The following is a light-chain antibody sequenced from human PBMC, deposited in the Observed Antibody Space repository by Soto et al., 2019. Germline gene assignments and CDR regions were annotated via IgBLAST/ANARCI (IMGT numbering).Light chain of an antibody. J-gene: IGLJ3*02. CDR3: MAWHNNAWV. Sequence: QSVLTQPASLSASPGASASLTCTLRSGLNVGTYRIYWYQQKPGSPPQYLLRYKSDFDNEQGSGVPSRFSGSKDASANAGILLISGLQSEDEADYYCMAWHNNAWVFGGGTKLTVL. CDR1: SGLNVGTYR. CDR2: YKSDFDN. V-gene: IGLV5-45*01.